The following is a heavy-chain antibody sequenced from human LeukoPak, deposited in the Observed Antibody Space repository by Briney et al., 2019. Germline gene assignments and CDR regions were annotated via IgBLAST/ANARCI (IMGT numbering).Heavy chain of an antibody. CDR1: GGTFNSYT. D-gene: IGHD2-15*01. Sequence: ASVKVSCKASGGTFNSYTINWVRQAPGQGLEGMGRIIPIVGIPNYAQKFQDRVTITADKSTSTAYMELSSLRSEDTAMYYCARGEGYGGYWGQGTLVTVSS. V-gene: IGHV1-69*02. CDR2: IIPIVGIP. J-gene: IGHJ4*02. CDR3: ARGEGYGGY.